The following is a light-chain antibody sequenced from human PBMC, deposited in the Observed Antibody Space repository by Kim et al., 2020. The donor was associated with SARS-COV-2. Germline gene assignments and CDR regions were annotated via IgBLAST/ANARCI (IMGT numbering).Light chain of an antibody. CDR1: TGAVTSGYY. Sequence: GGTVPLTCASCTGAVTSGYYPNWFQQKPGQAPRALISSTSNKHSWTPTRYSGSLLGGKAAMTLSGVQPEDEAEYYCLLYYGGAQMVFGGGTQLTVL. CDR2: STS. V-gene: IGLV7-43*01. CDR3: LLYYGGAQMV. J-gene: IGLJ2*01.